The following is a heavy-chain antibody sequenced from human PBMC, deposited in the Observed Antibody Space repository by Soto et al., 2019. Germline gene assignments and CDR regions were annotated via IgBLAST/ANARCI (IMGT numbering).Heavy chain of an antibody. J-gene: IGHJ4*02. CDR3: DRRIYSTSSFFDS. D-gene: IGHD6-6*01. V-gene: IGHV4-30-4*01. CDR2: IYYSGNT. CDR1: GDSISTADYY. Sequence: PSETLSLTCTVSGDSISTADYYWNWIRQPPGKGLEWIGYIYYSGNTYYIPSLKSRVTISVDTSKNQISLKLNSVTAADKAVYYCDRRIYSTSSFFDSWGQGTLVTVSS.